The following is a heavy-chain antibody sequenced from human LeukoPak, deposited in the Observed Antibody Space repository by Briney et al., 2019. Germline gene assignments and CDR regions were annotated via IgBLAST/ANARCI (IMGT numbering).Heavy chain of an antibody. Sequence: ASVKVSCKASGYTFTGYYVHWVRQAPGQGLEWMGWINPNSGGTNYAQKFRGRVTMTRDTSISTAYMELSRLRSDDTAVYYCARRYSYGTYDAFDIWGQGTMVTVSS. D-gene: IGHD5-18*01. J-gene: IGHJ3*02. CDR1: GYTFTGYY. V-gene: IGHV1-2*02. CDR2: INPNSGGT. CDR3: ARRYSYGTYDAFDI.